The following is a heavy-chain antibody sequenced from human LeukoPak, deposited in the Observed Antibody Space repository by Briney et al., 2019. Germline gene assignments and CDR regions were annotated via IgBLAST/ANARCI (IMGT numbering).Heavy chain of an antibody. CDR3: ARAPLTTATSDYFDL. Sequence: KPSETLSLTCTVSGGSISTNDYFWSWIRQSPEKGLEWIGYIHYSGITKSNPSLESRLTLSVDTSKNQLSLRLTSVTAADTAVYYCARAPLTTATSDYFDLWGQGTLVTVSS. J-gene: IGHJ4*02. V-gene: IGHV4-30-4*01. D-gene: IGHD4-17*01. CDR2: IHYSGIT. CDR1: GGSISTNDYF.